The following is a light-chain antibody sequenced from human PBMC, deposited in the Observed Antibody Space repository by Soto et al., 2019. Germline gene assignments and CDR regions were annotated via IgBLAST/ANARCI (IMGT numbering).Light chain of an antibody. Sequence: EIVMTQSPATLSVSPGERATISCRASQSFSRNLAWYNQKSGKAPRLLIYGASTRANGIPARLSGSGSGTEFTLTIISCQSEDFAVDYCHQYKNWPPWTFGQGTQV. V-gene: IGKV3-15*01. CDR1: QSFSRN. J-gene: IGKJ1*01. CDR2: GAS. CDR3: HQYKNWPPWT.